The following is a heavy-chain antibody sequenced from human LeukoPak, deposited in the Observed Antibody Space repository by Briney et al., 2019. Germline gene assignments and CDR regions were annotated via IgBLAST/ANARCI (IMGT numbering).Heavy chain of an antibody. Sequence: GASVKVSCKASGYTFTGYYMHWVRQAPGQGLEWMGWINLNSGGTNYAQKFQGRVTMTRDTSISTAYMELSRLRSDDTAVYYCARGKGYSGSYYSYWGQGTLVTVSS. D-gene: IGHD1-26*01. CDR1: GYTFTGYY. CDR3: ARGKGYSGSYYSY. CDR2: INLNSGGT. V-gene: IGHV1-2*02. J-gene: IGHJ4*02.